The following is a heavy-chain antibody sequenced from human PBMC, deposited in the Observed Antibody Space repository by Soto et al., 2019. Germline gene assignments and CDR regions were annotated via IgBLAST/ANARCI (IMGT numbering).Heavy chain of an antibody. CDR3: ARVVDFWCGRTYYFDY. D-gene: IGHD3-3*01. V-gene: IGHV4-31*03. J-gene: IGHJ4*02. CDR2: IYYSGST. CDR1: GGSISSGGYY. Sequence: QVQLQESGPGLVKPSQTLSLTCTVSGGSISSGGYYWSWIRQHPGKGLEWIGYIYYSGSTYYNPSLKSRVTISVDTSKKQFSLKLSSVTAADTAVYYCARVVDFWCGRTYYFDYWGQGTLVTVSS.